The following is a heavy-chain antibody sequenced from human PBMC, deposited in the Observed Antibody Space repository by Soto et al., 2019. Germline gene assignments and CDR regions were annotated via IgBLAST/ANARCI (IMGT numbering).Heavy chain of an antibody. D-gene: IGHD1-1*01. V-gene: IGHV1-18*01. CDR1: GYTFTSYG. J-gene: IGHJ4*02. CDR3: ARGRYGDY. Sequence: QVHLVQSGAEVKKPGASVKVSCKGSGYTFTSYGITWVRQAPGQGLEWMGWISAHNGNTDYAQKLQGRVTVTRDTATSTAYMELRSLRSDDTAVYYCARGRYGDYWGQGALVSVSS. CDR2: ISAHNGNT.